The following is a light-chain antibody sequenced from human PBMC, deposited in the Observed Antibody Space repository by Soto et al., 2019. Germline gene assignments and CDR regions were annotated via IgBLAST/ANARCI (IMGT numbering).Light chain of an antibody. Sequence: EIVLTQSPGTLSLSSRESATLLCKASHFVSSRNLAWYQQKPGQAPRLLIYGASSRAPGIPDRFSGSGSGTDFTLNITPLEPEDFAVYFCQQYGSSPITFGQGTRLEIK. V-gene: IGKV3-20*01. CDR1: HFVSSRN. J-gene: IGKJ5*01. CDR2: GAS. CDR3: QQYGSSPIT.